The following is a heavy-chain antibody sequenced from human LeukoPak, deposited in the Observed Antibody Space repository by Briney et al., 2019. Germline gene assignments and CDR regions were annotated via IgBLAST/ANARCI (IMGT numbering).Heavy chain of an antibody. Sequence: PGGSLRLSCAASGFTFSSYWMHWVRQAPGKGLVWASRINSDGSSTSYADSVKGRFTISRDNAKNTLYLQMNSLRAEDTAVYYCARGNLYYYDSSGYLINDYWGQGTLVTVSS. D-gene: IGHD3-22*01. V-gene: IGHV3-74*01. J-gene: IGHJ4*02. CDR2: INSDGSST. CDR3: ARGNLYYYDSSGYLINDY. CDR1: GFTFSSYW.